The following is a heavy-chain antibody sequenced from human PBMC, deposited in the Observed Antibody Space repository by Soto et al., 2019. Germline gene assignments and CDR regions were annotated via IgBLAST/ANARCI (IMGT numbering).Heavy chain of an antibody. CDR2: ISGSGGTT. D-gene: IGHD5-18*01. J-gene: IGHJ6*02. Sequence: PGGSLRLSCAASEFSFGGYAMIWVRQAPGKGLEWVSGISGSGGTTFYADSVKGRFTISRDNSESTLYLQMNSLRAEDTAVYYCAKGARGYSPATMDVWGQGTTVTVSS. CDR1: EFSFGGYA. V-gene: IGHV3-23*01. CDR3: AKGARGYSPATMDV.